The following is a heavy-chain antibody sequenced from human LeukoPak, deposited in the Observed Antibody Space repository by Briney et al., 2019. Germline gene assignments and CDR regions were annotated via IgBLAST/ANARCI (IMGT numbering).Heavy chain of an antibody. D-gene: IGHD1-26*01. CDR1: GFTFGTYW. CDR3: ARDKPRDAVSGSSFDY. J-gene: IGHJ4*02. V-gene: IGHV3-7*01. CDR2: IKQDGSEK. Sequence: GGSLRLSCAASGFTFGTYWMSWVRQAPGKGLEWVANIKQDGSEKYYVDFLKGRFTISRDNAKNSLYLQMNSLRAEDTAVYYCARDKPRDAVSGSSFDYWGQGTLVIVSS.